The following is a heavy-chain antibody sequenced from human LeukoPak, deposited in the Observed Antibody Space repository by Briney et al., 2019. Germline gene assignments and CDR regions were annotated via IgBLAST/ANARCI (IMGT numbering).Heavy chain of an antibody. J-gene: IGHJ4*02. Sequence: GGSLRLSCAASGFTFSRSAMSWVRQAPGKGLEWVSAVRGSGDSTYYADSVKGRFTISRDNSKNTLYLQLNSLRVEDTAVYYCAKTSREHSTYDSPFDFWGQGTLVTVSS. D-gene: IGHD5-12*01. CDR3: AKTSREHSTYDSPFDF. V-gene: IGHV3-23*01. CDR2: VRGSGDST. CDR1: GFTFSRSA.